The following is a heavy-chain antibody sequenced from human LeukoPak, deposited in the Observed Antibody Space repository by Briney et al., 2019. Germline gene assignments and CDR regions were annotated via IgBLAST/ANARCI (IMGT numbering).Heavy chain of an antibody. Sequence: ASVKVSCKASGYTFTSYDINWVRQATGQGLEWMGWVNPNSGNTGYAQKFQGRVTITRNTSISTAYMELSSLRSEDTAVYYCARAGAVAGRARNNWFDPWGQGTLVTVSS. CDR2: VNPNSGNT. D-gene: IGHD6-19*01. CDR3: ARAGAVAGRARNNWFDP. V-gene: IGHV1-8*03. J-gene: IGHJ5*02. CDR1: GYTFTSYD.